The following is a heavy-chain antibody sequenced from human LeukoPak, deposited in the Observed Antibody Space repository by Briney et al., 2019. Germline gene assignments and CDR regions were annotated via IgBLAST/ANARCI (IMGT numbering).Heavy chain of an antibody. Sequence: PSETLSLTCSVSGYSISSGFYWGWIRQPPGKGLEWIGNIYHSGSTDYNPTLKSRVIISGDMSKNQFSLKLSSVTAADTAVYYCARAFYGGNLDYWGQGTLVTVSS. CDR3: ARAFYGGNLDY. CDR1: GYSISSGFY. D-gene: IGHD4-23*01. J-gene: IGHJ4*02. V-gene: IGHV4-38-2*02. CDR2: IYHSGST.